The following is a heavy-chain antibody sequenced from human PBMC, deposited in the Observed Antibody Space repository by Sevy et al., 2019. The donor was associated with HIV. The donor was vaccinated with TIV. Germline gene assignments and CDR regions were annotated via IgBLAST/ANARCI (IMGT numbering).Heavy chain of an antibody. V-gene: IGHV1-24*01. CDR2: YDPEDGET. Sequence: ASVKVSCKVSGYSVSDLSIHWVRQAPGKGLEWMGGYDPEDGETIYAQKFQGRVTMTEETSTDTAYMELSSLRSEDTAVYYCATSPDYYDSSRDAFDIWGQGTMVTVSS. CDR1: GYSVSDLS. CDR3: ATSPDYYDSSRDAFDI. J-gene: IGHJ3*02. D-gene: IGHD3-22*01.